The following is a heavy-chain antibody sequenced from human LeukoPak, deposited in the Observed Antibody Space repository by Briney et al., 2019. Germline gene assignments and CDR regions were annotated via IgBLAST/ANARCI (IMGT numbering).Heavy chain of an antibody. V-gene: IGHV3-30*02. CDR3: ARERSDYDFWSGHYYYYYYMDV. CDR2: IRYDGSNK. Sequence: PGGSLRLSCAASGFTFSSYGMHWVRQAPGKGLEWVAFIRYDGSNKYYADSVKGRFTISRDNSKNTLYLQMNSLRAEDTAVYYCARERSDYDFWSGHYYYYYYMDVWGKGTTVTVSS. J-gene: IGHJ6*03. D-gene: IGHD3-3*01. CDR1: GFTFSSYG.